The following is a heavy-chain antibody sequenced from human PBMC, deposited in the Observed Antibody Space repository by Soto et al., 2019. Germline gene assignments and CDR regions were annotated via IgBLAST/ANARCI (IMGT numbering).Heavy chain of an antibody. V-gene: IGHV3-23*01. D-gene: IGHD2-15*01. CDR2: IDGSGRNT. CDR3: AKDGGSVCSGGTCYFQAPDY. Sequence: PGGSLRLSCAASGFTFSSCAMSWVRQAPGKGLEWVSGIDGSGRNTYYADSVKGRFTISRDNSKNTLSVQMNGLRVEDTALYYCAKDGGSVCSGGTCYFQAPDYWGQGTLVTVSS. CDR1: GFTFSSCA. J-gene: IGHJ4*02.